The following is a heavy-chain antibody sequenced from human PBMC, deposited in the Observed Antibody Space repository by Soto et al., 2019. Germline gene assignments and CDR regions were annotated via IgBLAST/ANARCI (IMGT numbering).Heavy chain of an antibody. CDR1: GGSFSGYY. V-gene: IGHV4-34*01. D-gene: IGHD5-12*01. CDR2: INHSGST. CDR3: ARGRGSGYDSLDY. Sequence: QVQLQQWGAGLLKPSETLSLTCAVYGGSFSGYYWSWIRQPPGKGLEWIGEINHSGSTNYNPSLKSRVTISVDTSKNQFSLKLSSVTAADTAVYYCARGRGSGYDSLDYWGQGTLVTVSS. J-gene: IGHJ4*02.